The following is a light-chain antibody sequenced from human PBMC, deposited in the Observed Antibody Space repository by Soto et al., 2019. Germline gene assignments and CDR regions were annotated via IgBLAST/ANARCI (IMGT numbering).Light chain of an antibody. CDR2: EVS. Sequence: QSALTQPPSASGSPGQSVTISCTGTSSDVGGYNFVSWYQQHPGKVPKPVIFEVSKRPSGVPVRFSGSKSGNTAFLTVSGLQAEDEADYYCSSFGGGNKVLFGGGTKLTVL. CDR3: SSFGGGNKVL. J-gene: IGLJ3*02. CDR1: SSDVGGYNF. V-gene: IGLV2-8*01.